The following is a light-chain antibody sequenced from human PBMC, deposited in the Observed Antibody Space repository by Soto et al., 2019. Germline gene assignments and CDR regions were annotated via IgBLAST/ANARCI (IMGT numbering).Light chain of an antibody. CDR3: QQRNIWPPVT. CDR2: GAF. Sequence: ESVLTQSPGTLSLSPGERAALSCRASQSISSNLAWYQQKPGQAPRLLIYGAFNRATGIPARFSGSGSGTDFTLTISSLEPEDFAVYYCQQRNIWPPVTFGQGTRLEIK. J-gene: IGKJ5*01. CDR1: QSISSN. V-gene: IGKV3-11*01.